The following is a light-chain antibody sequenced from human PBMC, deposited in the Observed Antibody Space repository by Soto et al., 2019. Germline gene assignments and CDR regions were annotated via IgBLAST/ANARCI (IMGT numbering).Light chain of an antibody. Sequence: DIQMTQWPSSVSAAIGGRGTFTYRVSQDISNKLAWYQQKPWQAPNLLIYASSSLRRGIPSRFSGGGSGTDFSLSINSLQPEDSATYFCQQTNSFPLTFGGGTKVDIK. CDR3: QQTNSFPLT. V-gene: IGKV1-12*01. CDR1: QDISNK. J-gene: IGKJ4*01. CDR2: ASS.